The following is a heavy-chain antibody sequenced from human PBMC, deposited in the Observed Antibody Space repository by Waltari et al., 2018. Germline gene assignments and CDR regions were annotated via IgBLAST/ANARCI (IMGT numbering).Heavy chain of an antibody. J-gene: IGHJ4*02. V-gene: IGHV3-7*04. CDR3: ARGVTTVEC. D-gene: IGHD2-21*02. CDR1: GFTFSNSW. Sequence: EVQLVESGGGLVQPGGSRRRSCSGYGFTFSNSWMSWVRQAPGKGLEWVASIKQDGGEKYYVDSMKGRFTISRDNDNNSLFLQMDSLGVEDTAVYYCARGVTTVECWGQGALVTVSS. CDR2: IKQDGGEK.